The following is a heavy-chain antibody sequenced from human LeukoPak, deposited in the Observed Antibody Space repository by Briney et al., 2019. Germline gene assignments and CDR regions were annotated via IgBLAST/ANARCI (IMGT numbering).Heavy chain of an antibody. D-gene: IGHD3-10*02. CDR1: GYTFTGYY. J-gene: IGHJ6*03. CDR2: INPNSGGT. Sequence: ASVKVSCKASGYTFTGYYMHWVRQAPGQGLEWMGWINPNSGGTNYAQKFQGRVTMTRDTSISTAYMELSRLRSDDTAVYYCARDYGRERTWDYYVPRINYYYYYMDVWGKGTTVTISS. V-gene: IGHV1-2*02. CDR3: ARDYGRERTWDYYVPRINYYYYYMDV.